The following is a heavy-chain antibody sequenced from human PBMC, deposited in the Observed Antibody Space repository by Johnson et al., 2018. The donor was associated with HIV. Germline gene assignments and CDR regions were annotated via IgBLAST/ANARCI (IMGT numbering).Heavy chain of an antibody. CDR1: GFTFSTYA. V-gene: IGHV3-64*01. Sequence: VQLVESGGGLVQPGGSLRLSCAASGFTFSTYAMYWVRQAPGKGLEYVSGISSNGVRTYYANSVKGRFTISRDNAKNSLYLQMNSLRAEDTAVYYCARGGLLWFGHPADWGQGTMVTVSS. D-gene: IGHD3-10*01. CDR3: ARGGLLWFGHPAD. CDR2: ISSNGVRT. J-gene: IGHJ3*01.